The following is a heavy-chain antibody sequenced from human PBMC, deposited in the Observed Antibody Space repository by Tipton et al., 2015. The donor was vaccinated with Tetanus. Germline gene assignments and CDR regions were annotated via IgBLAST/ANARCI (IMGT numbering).Heavy chain of an antibody. D-gene: IGHD2-21*02. V-gene: IGHV3-23*01. CDR2: VSGSCGGT. Sequence: SLRLSCAASGFTFNNYAMSWVRXXXXKGLEWVSIVSGSCGGTYXXDSVKGRFTISRDNSKNTLYLQMNSLRVEDTAIYYCAKASRVTDTKEGLDFWGQGTLVTVSS. J-gene: IGHJ4*02. CDR1: GFTFNNYA. CDR3: AKASRVTDTKEGLDF.